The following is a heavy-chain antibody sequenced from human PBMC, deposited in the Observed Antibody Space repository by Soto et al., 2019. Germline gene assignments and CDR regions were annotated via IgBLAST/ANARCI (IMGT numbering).Heavy chain of an antibody. D-gene: IGHD6-6*01. CDR1: GFTFSSYA. V-gene: IGHV3-30-3*01. CDR2: ISYDGSNK. Sequence: PGGSLRLSCAASGFTFSSYAMHWVRQAPGKGLEWVAVISYDGSNKYYADSVKGRFTISRDNSKNTLYLQMNSLRAEDTAVYYCARARSIAARPDKYYYYYYGMDVWGQGTTVTVSS. CDR3: ARARSIAARPDKYYYYYYGMDV. J-gene: IGHJ6*02.